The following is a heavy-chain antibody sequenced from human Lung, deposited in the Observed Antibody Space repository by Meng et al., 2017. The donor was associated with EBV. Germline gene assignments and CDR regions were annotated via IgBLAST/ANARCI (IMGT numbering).Heavy chain of an antibody. D-gene: IGHD1-14*01. V-gene: IGHV7-4-1*02. CDR1: GYTFTRHA. J-gene: IGHJ4*02. CDR2: MNTKTGNP. Sequence: QVQLVQSGSGFKKPGASVKVSCKASGYTFTRHAINWGRQAPGQGLEWMGWMNTKTGNPTYAQGFTGRFVFSLDTSVSTAYLQISSLKAEDTAMYYCARDDNGAPDYWGQGTLVTVSS. CDR3: ARDDNGAPDY.